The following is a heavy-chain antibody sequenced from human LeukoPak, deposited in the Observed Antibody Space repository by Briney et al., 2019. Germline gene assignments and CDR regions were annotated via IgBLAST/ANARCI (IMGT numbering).Heavy chain of an antibody. D-gene: IGHD5-18*01. J-gene: IGHJ4*02. CDR1: GFSFSAYW. CDR3: ARFPRILDY. Sequence: GGSLRLSCTASGFSFSAYWMTWVRQTPGNGLEWVANINQDGGETFYVDSVRGRFTISRDNAKNSLYLQMDSLRADDTAVYYCARFPRILDYWGQGTLVTVSS. CDR2: INQDGGET. V-gene: IGHV3-7*04.